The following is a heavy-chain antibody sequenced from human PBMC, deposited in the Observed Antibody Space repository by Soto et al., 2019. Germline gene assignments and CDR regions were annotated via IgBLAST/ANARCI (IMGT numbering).Heavy chain of an antibody. CDR1: GFTFSSYG. Sequence: GGSLRLSCAASGFTFSSYGMHWVRQAPGKGLEWVAVISYDGSNKYYADSVKGRFTISRDNSKNTLYLQMNSLRAEDTAVYYCAKDPGTWLVLGSNFFDYWGQGTLVTVSS. D-gene: IGHD6-19*01. CDR2: ISYDGSNK. V-gene: IGHV3-30*18. CDR3: AKDPGTWLVLGSNFFDY. J-gene: IGHJ4*02.